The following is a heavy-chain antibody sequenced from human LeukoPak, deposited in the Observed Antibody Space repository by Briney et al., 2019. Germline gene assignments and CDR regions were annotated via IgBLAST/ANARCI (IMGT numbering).Heavy chain of an antibody. CDR3: AKDPRSGWYAYNWFDP. J-gene: IGHJ5*02. V-gene: IGHV3-23*01. Sequence: GGSLRLSCAASGFTFSSYGMSWARQDPGKGLEWVSAISGSGGSTYYADSVKGRFTISRDNSKNTLYLQMNSLRAEDTAVYYCAKDPRSGWYAYNWFDPWGQGTLVTVSS. CDR1: GFTFSSYG. D-gene: IGHD6-19*01. CDR2: ISGSGGST.